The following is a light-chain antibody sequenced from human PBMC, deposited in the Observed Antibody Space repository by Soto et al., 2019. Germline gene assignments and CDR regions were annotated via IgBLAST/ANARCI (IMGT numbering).Light chain of an antibody. J-gene: IGKJ1*01. CDR3: QQYGSSGT. Sequence: ENVSTQSPGTLSLSPGERATLSCRASQSVTSNYLAWYQQKPGQAPRLLIYGAFNRATGIPDRFSGSGSGTDFTLTISRLEPEDFAVYYCQQYGSSGTFGQGTKVDIK. CDR1: QSVTSNY. CDR2: GAF. V-gene: IGKV3-20*01.